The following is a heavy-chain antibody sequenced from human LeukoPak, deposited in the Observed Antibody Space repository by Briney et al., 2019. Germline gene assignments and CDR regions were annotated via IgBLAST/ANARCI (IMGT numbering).Heavy chain of an antibody. V-gene: IGHV4-59*11. CDR3: ARAKAAGSYDF. CDR1: GSSIGRHY. CDR2: THFSGSS. J-gene: IGHJ4*02. D-gene: IGHD6-13*01. Sequence: PSETLSLTCSASGSSIGRHYWTWIRQPPGKGLEWIGYTHFSGSSNYNPSLKSRATTSLDRAKNQISLTLTSVTAADTAVYFCARAKAAGSYDFWGQGTLVTVSS.